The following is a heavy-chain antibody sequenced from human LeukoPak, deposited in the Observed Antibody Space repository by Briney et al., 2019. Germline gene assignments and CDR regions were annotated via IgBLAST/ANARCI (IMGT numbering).Heavy chain of an antibody. J-gene: IGHJ4*02. Sequence: ASVKVSCKASGYTFTSYGISWVRQAPGQGLEWMGWMNPNSGNTGYAQKFQGRVTMTRNTSISTAYMELSSLISDDTAVYYCARGLPSVVTTQERYFDYWGQGTRVTVSS. V-gene: IGHV1-8*02. CDR2: MNPNSGNT. D-gene: IGHD1-1*01. CDR3: ARGLPSVVTTQERYFDY. CDR1: GYTFTSYG.